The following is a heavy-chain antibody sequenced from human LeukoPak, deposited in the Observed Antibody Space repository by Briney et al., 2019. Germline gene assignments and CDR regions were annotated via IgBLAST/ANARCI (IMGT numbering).Heavy chain of an antibody. V-gene: IGHV3-49*04. CDR1: GFTFGTYA. Sequence: PGGALRLSCTTSGFTFGTYAISWVPQAPGKGLEWVSFIRSTPYGGTTEYAASVKGRLTNSRDDYKSIAYLQMNSLKADDTAVYFCGRVPVTTIGHLRGLEYWGQGTLVTVSS. CDR3: GRVPVTTIGHLRGLEY. J-gene: IGHJ4*02. D-gene: IGHD4-17*01. CDR2: IRSTPYGGTT.